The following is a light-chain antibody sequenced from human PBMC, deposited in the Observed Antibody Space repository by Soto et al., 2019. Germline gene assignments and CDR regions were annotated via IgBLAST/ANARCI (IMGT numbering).Light chain of an antibody. CDR3: QKYNNWPPWT. J-gene: IGKJ1*01. CDR2: GAS. CDR1: QSVSSN. V-gene: IGKV3-15*01. Sequence: EIVMTQSPATLSVSPGERVTLSCRASQSVSSNLAWYQQKPGRAPRLLIYGASTRVTDIPARFSGSGSGTEFTLTISSLQSEDFAVYYCQKYNNWPPWTFGQGTKVEIK.